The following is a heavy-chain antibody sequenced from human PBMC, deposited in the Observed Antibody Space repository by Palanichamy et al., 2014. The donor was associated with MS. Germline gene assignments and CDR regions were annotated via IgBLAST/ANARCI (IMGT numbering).Heavy chain of an antibody. CDR2: IFPVDSHT. CDR1: GYNFNTYY. V-gene: IGHV5-51*01. Sequence: EVQLVQSGAQVKKPGESLQISCKGSGYNFNTYYTAWVRQVPGQGLQCLGIIFPVDSHTIYGPAFQGQVTISADKSRNTVYLSWTSLKASDTAIYYCARRTSDILTGNYMAGYFDFWGQGTLVTVSA. CDR3: ARRTSDILTGNYMAGYFDF. D-gene: IGHD3-9*01. J-gene: IGHJ4*02.